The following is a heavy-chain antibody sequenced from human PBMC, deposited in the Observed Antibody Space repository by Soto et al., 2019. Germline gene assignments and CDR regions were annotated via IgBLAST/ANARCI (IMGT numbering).Heavy chain of an antibody. V-gene: IGHV4-30-2*01. CDR3: ARVPDY. CDR1: GGSISSGGYS. J-gene: IGHJ4*02. Sequence: QLQLQESGSGLVKPSQTLSLTCAVSGGSISSGGYSWSWIRQPPGKGLEWIGYINHSGSTYYNPSLKRRLTTSVDTSKNQFSLKLSSVTAADTAVYCCARVPDYWGQGTLVTVSS. CDR2: INHSGST.